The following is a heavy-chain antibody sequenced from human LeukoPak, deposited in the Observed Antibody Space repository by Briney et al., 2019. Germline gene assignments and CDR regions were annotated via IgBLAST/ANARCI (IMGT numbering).Heavy chain of an antibody. D-gene: IGHD3-10*01. V-gene: IGHV3-48*03. J-gene: IGHJ5*02. CDR3: ASYYYTSGTVDP. CDR1: GFTFSSYE. Sequence: PGGSLRLSCAASGFTFSSYEMNWVRQAPGKGLEWVSYIYSSGGNIYYADSVKGRFTISRDNAKNSLYLQMNSLRAEDTAVYYCASYYYTSGTVDPWGQGTLVTVSS. CDR2: IYSSGGNI.